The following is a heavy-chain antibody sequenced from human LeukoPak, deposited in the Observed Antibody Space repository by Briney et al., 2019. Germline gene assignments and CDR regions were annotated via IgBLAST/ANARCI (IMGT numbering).Heavy chain of an antibody. CDR1: GYSFTTYW. CDR3: ARRVGTQYYFDY. J-gene: IGHJ4*02. Sequence: GESLKISCKASGYSFTTYWIGWVRQMPGKGLEWMGIIYPGDSDTRYSPSFQGQVSISADKSITTAYLQWSSLKASDTAMYYCARRVGTQYYFDYWGQGTLVTVSS. CDR2: IYPGDSDT. V-gene: IGHV5-51*01. D-gene: IGHD7-27*01.